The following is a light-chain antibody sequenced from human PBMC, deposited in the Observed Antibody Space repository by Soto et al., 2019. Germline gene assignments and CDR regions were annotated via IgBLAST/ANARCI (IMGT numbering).Light chain of an antibody. CDR3: QQYNSYLPT. CDR2: DAS. V-gene: IGKV1-5*01. Sequence: DIHMTHSPSTLSASIGTLVTITCRASQTISSWLAWYQQKPGKAPKLLIYDASSLESGVPSRFSGSGSGTEFTLTISSLQPDDFATYHCQQYNSYLPTFGGGTKVDI. CDR1: QTISSW. J-gene: IGKJ4*01.